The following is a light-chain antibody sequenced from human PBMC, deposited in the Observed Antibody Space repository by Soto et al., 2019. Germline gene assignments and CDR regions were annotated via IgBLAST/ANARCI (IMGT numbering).Light chain of an antibody. CDR2: GAS. V-gene: IGKV3-20*01. Sequence: EIVLTQSPSTLSLSLGDSATITCRASQSVSSSVLAWYQQKRGKATMLLIYGASSRPTGIPYRFSGSVSGTDFTLTISSLEPEDFAVYYCQQYHSSPRTFGRGTKVEIK. CDR3: QQYHSSPRT. J-gene: IGKJ1*01. CDR1: QSVSSSV.